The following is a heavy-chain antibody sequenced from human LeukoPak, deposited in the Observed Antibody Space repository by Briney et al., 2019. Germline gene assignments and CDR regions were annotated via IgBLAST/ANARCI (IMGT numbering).Heavy chain of an antibody. Sequence: ASVKVSCKTSGYTFTSCYMHWVRQAPGQGLEWMGMINPSAGSTRYAQKFQGRVTMTTDTSTSTVYMELSSLRSEDTAVYYCARGGCGDSAAPFDDWGQGTLVHVSS. CDR2: INPSAGST. J-gene: IGHJ4*02. CDR1: GYTFTSCY. V-gene: IGHV1-46*01. CDR3: ARGGCGDSAAPFDD. D-gene: IGHD2-21*02.